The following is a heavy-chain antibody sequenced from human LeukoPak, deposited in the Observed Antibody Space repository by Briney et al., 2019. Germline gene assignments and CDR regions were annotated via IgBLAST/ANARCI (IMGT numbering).Heavy chain of an antibody. Sequence: SVMVSCKASGGTFSSYAISWVRQAPGQGLEWMGGIIPIFGTANYAQKFQGRVTITADESTSTAYMELSSLRSEDTAVYYCARSLDVDIVATTHFDYWGQGTLVTVSS. J-gene: IGHJ4*02. CDR1: GGTFSSYA. V-gene: IGHV1-69*13. CDR2: IIPIFGTA. D-gene: IGHD5-12*01. CDR3: ARSLDVDIVATTHFDY.